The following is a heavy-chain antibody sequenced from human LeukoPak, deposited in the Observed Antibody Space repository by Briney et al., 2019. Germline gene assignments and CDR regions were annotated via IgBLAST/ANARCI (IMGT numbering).Heavy chain of an antibody. V-gene: IGHV3-15*01. Sequence: GGSLRLSCAASGFTFSDAWMGWVRQAPGKGLEWVGRIKSKTDGGTTDYAVPVKGRFTISRDDSKDTLFLQMNSLRIEDTAVYYCVTAKIGHWGQGTLVTASS. J-gene: IGHJ4*02. D-gene: IGHD2-21*01. CDR1: GFTFSDAW. CDR3: VTAKIGH. CDR2: IKSKTDGGTT.